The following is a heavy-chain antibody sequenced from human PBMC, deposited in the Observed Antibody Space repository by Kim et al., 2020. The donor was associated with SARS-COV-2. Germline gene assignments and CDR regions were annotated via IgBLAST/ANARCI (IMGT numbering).Heavy chain of an antibody. V-gene: IGHV4-34*01. CDR2: INHSGST. CDR1: GGSFSGYY. CDR3: ARGRIAAAGTLAC. Sequence: SETLSLTCAVYGGSFSGYYWSWIRQPPGKGLEWIGEINHSGSTNYNPSLKSRVTISVDTSKNQFSLKLSSVTAADTAVYYCARGRIAAAGTLACWGQGTLVTVSS. J-gene: IGHJ4*02. D-gene: IGHD6-13*01.